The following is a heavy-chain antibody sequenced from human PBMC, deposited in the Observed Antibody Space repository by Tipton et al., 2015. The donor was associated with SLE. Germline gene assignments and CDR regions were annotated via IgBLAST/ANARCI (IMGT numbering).Heavy chain of an antibody. CDR1: GYTFSNYQ. V-gene: IGHV1-18*01. Sequence: QLVQSGAEVKKPGASVKVSCKTSGYTFSNYQITWVRQAPGQGLEWMGWISAYNGNAYYAQKVQGRVTMTTDTSTSTAYMELRSLRSDDTAVYCCARGRTRRNDAYDIWGQGTLVTVSS. D-gene: IGHD1-1*01. J-gene: IGHJ3*02. CDR2: ISAYNGNA. CDR3: ARGRTRRNDAYDI.